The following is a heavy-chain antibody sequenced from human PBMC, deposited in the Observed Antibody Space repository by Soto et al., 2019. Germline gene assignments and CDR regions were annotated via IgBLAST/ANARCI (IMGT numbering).Heavy chain of an antibody. D-gene: IGHD3-9*01. CDR2: IYWDDDK. V-gene: IGHV2-5*02. CDR1: GFSLSTSGVG. Sequence: QITLKESGPTLVKPTQTLTLTCTFSGFSLSTSGVGVGWIRQPPGKALEWLALIYWDDDKRYSPSLKSRLTITKDTSKNQVVLTMTNMDPVDTATYYCARTYYDILTGYYTFDYCGQGTLVTVSS. CDR3: ARTYYDILTGYYTFDY. J-gene: IGHJ4*02.